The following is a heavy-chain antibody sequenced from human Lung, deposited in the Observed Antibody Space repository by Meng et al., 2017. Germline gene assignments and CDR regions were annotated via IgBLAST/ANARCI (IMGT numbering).Heavy chain of an antibody. CDR2: IYSGGST. Sequence: GESLKISCSASGFTVRSNYMNWVRQAPEKGLEWVSVIYSGGSTYYADSVKGRFTISRDNSRNTLYLQMNSLRAEDTAVYYCTRGGYGSGNYYLYGMDVWGQGNTVNGSS. CDR3: TRGGYGSGNYYLYGMDV. J-gene: IGHJ6*01. D-gene: IGHD3-10*01. V-gene: IGHV3-66*02. CDR1: GFTVRSNY.